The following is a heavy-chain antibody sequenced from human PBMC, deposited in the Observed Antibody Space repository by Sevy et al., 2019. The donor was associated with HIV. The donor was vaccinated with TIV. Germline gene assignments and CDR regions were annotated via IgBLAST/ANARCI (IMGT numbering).Heavy chain of an antibody. V-gene: IGHV1-24*01. CDR2: FDPEDGET. CDR1: GYSLSDLC. D-gene: IGHD1-26*01. J-gene: IGHJ4*02. Sequence: ASVKVSCKVSGYSLSDLCMHWVRQAPGKGLEWMGGFDPEDGETIYAQKFQGRLTMTEDTSTDTAYMELSSLKSEDTAGYYCAPTPLYSGRYPFDYWGQGTLVTVSS. CDR3: APTPLYSGRYPFDY.